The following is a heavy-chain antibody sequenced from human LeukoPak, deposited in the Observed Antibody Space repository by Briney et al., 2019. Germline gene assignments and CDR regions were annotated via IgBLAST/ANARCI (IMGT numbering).Heavy chain of an antibody. CDR2: ISSSGSTI. D-gene: IGHD6-13*01. CDR3: ARDSSSWLRTFDY. J-gene: IGHJ4*02. V-gene: IGHV3-48*03. CDR1: GFTFSSYE. Sequence: GGSLSLSCAASGFTFSSYEMNWVRQAPGKGLEWVSYISSSGSTIYYADSVKGRFTISRDNAKNSLYLQMNSLRAEDTAVYYCARDSSSWLRTFDYRGQGTLVTVSS.